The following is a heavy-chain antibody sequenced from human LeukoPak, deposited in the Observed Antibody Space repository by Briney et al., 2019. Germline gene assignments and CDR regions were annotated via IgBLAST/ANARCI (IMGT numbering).Heavy chain of an antibody. CDR2: IKQDGSEK. CDR3: GRGHTYGIPFDY. CDR1: GFSFSNFW. J-gene: IGHJ4*02. Sequence: GGSLRLSCAASGFSFSNFWMNWVRQAPGEGLEWVANIKQDGSEKYYVDSVKGRFTISRDNAKNSLYLQMNSLRAEDTGVYYCGRGHTYGIPFDYWGQGTLVTVSS. D-gene: IGHD5-18*01. V-gene: IGHV3-7*03.